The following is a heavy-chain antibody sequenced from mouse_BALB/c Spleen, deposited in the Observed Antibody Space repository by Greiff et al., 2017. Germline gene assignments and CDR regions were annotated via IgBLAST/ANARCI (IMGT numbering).Heavy chain of an antibody. J-gene: IGHJ2*01. V-gene: IGHV3-2*02. D-gene: IGHD2-12*01. CDR2: ISYSGST. Sequence: EVMLVESGPGLVKPSQSLSLTCTVTGYSITSDYAWNWIRQFPGNKLEWMGYISYSGSTSYNPSLKSRISITRDTSKNQFFLQLNSVTTEDTATYYCARRGLTSFDYWGQGTTLTVSS. CDR3: ARRGLTSFDY. CDR1: GYSITSDYA.